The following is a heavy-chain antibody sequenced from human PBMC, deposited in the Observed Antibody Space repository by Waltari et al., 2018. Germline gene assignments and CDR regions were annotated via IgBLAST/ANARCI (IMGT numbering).Heavy chain of an antibody. CDR2: ISNSGGST. CDR3: AREEKDNSGYRTTRFGY. D-gene: IGHD5-12*01. J-gene: IGHJ4*02. CDR1: GFTFSHYA. Sequence: EVQLLESGGGLVQPGGSLRLSCDTSGFTFSHYAMSLVRQAPGKGVEWGSAISNSGGSTWYAVSVKGRLTISRDNSKNKVFLQMDSLRAEDTAVYYCAREEKDNSGYRTTRFGYWGQGTLVTVSS. V-gene: IGHV3-23*01.